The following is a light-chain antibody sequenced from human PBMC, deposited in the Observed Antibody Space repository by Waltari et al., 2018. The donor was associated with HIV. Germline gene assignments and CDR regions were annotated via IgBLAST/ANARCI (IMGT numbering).Light chain of an antibody. V-gene: IGLV2-23*01. Sequence: QSALTQPASVSGSPGQSITISCTGTSSDAGNYHLVSWYQQYPGKAPKLMIYEAVKRPSGVSNRISASKSGNTASLTISGLQAEDEADYYCCSYGGSSTWVFGGGTKLTVL. CDR3: CSYGGSSTWV. J-gene: IGLJ3*02. CDR1: SSDAGNYHL. CDR2: EAV.